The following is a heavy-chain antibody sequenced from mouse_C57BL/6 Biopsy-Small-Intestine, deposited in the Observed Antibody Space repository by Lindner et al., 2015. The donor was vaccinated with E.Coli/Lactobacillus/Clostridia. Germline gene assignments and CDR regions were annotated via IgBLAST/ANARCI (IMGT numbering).Heavy chain of an antibody. Sequence: VQLQESGGGLVQPEGSLKLSRAASGFAFNTYVMHWVRQAPGKGLEWVARIRSKSTNYAAYYADSVKDRFTISRDDAQSMLYLQMNNLKTEDTAMYYCVRSRDYFDFWGQGTTLTVSS. J-gene: IGHJ2*01. CDR1: GFAFNTYV. V-gene: IGHV10-3*01. CDR2: IRSKSTNYAA. CDR3: VRSRDYFDF.